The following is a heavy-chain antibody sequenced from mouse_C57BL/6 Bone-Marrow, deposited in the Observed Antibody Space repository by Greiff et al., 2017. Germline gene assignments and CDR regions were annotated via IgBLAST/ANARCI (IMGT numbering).Heavy chain of an antibody. D-gene: IGHD1-3*01. V-gene: IGHV1-82*01. J-gene: IGHJ3*01. Sequence: QVQLQESGPELVKPGASVKISCKASGYAFSSSWMNWVKQRPGQGLEWIGRIYPGDGDTNYNGKFKVKATLTVYTSSSTAYMQLNSLTSADSAVXFYARGTYCGSSLFAYWGQGTLVTVSA. CDR1: GYAFSSSW. CDR3: ARGTYCGSSLFAY. CDR2: IYPGDGDT.